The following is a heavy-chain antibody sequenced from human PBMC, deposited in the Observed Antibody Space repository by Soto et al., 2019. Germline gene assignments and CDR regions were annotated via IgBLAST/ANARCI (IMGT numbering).Heavy chain of an antibody. V-gene: IGHV4-59*01. CDR1: GVSITDYH. CDR3: AKRFGDYVGWFAS. D-gene: IGHD4-17*01. CDR2: IFSRGTP. Sequence: SETLSLTCTVSGVSITDYHWSWIRQSPGRGLEWIGYIFSRGTPNYNPSLKSRVTISVDTSRNQFSLKLNSLTAADTAMCFCAKRFGDYVGWFASWGQRALVTVSS. J-gene: IGHJ5*01.